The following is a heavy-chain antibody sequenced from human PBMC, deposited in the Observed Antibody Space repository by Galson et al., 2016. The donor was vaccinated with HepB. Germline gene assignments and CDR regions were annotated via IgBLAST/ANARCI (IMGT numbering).Heavy chain of an antibody. CDR2: INWDGGYI. D-gene: IGHD5-18*01. CDR3: AKDRGYSYGPDFDY. Sequence: SLRLSCAASGFNFDDYTMHWVRQVPGKGLEWVSLINWDGGYIYYADSVKGRFTISRDNSKNSLYLQMNSLRTEDTALYYCAKDRGYSYGPDFDYWGQGTLVTVSS. CDR1: GFNFDDYT. V-gene: IGHV3-43*01. J-gene: IGHJ4*02.